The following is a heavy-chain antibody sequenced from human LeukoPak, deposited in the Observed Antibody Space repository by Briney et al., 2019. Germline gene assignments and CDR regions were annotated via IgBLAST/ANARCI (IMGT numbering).Heavy chain of an antibody. V-gene: IGHV1-18*01. J-gene: IGHJ5*02. D-gene: IGHD1-26*01. CDR3: ARVFSRSGSYSYDNWFDP. Sequence: GASVKVSCKASGYTFTSYGISWVRQAPGQGLEWMGWISAYNGNTNYAQKLQGRVTMTTDTSTSTAYMELRSLRSDDTAVYYCARVFSRSGSYSYDNWFDPWGQGTLVTVSS. CDR2: ISAYNGNT. CDR1: GYTFTSYG.